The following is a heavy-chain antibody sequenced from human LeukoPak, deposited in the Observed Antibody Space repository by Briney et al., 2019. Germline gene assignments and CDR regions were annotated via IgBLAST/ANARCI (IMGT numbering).Heavy chain of an antibody. CDR1: GFTFSSYS. J-gene: IGHJ4*02. CDR3: ARDGPPTQLWPYPPAPIDY. CDR2: ISSSSSYI. V-gene: IGHV3-21*01. Sequence: GGSLRLSCAASGFTFSSYSMNWVRQAPGKGLEWVSSISSSSSYIYYADSVKGRFTISRDNAKNSLYLQMNSLRAEDTAVYYCARDGPPTQLWPYPPAPIDYWGQGTLVTVSS. D-gene: IGHD5-18*01.